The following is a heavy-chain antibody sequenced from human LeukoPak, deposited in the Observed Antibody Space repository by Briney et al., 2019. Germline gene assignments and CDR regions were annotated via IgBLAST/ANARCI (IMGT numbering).Heavy chain of an antibody. V-gene: IGHV5-51*01. CDR2: IYPGDSDT. CDR3: ARQKITMVRGVIRSFDY. Sequence: GESLKISCKGSGYSFTNYWIGWVRQMPGKGPEWMGIIYPGDSDTRYSPSFQGQVTISADKSISTAYLQWSSLKASDTAMYYCARQKITMVRGVIRSFDYWGQGTLVTVSS. J-gene: IGHJ4*02. D-gene: IGHD3-10*01. CDR1: GYSFTNYW.